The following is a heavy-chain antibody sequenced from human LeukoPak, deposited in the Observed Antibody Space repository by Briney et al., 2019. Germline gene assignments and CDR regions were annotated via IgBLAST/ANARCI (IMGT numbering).Heavy chain of an antibody. CDR1: GYTFTGYY. Sequence: ASVEVSCKASGYTFTGYYMHWVRQAPGQGLEWMGWINPNSGGTNYAQKFQGRVTMTRDTSISTAYMELSRLRSDDTAVYYCARDYSSSWYVDYWGQGTLVTVSS. CDR3: ARDYSSSWYVDY. D-gene: IGHD6-13*01. V-gene: IGHV1-2*02. J-gene: IGHJ4*02. CDR2: INPNSGGT.